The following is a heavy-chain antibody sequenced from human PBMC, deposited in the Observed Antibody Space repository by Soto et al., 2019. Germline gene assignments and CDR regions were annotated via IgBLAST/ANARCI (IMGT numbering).Heavy chain of an antibody. CDR1: GFTFSSYA. Sequence: GGSLRLSCAASGFTFSSYAMHWVRQAPGKGLEWVAVISYDGSNKYYADSVKGRFTISRDNSKNTLYLQMNSLRAEDTAVYYCARDLWRRSYSPPADYWGQGTLVTVSS. J-gene: IGHJ4*02. D-gene: IGHD1-26*01. CDR2: ISYDGSNK. CDR3: ARDLWRRSYSPPADY. V-gene: IGHV3-30-3*01.